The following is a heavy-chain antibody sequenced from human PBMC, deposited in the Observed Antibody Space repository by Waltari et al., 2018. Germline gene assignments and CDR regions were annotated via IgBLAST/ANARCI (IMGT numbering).Heavy chain of an antibody. J-gene: IGHJ5*02. CDR1: GGSFSGFS. Sequence: QVQLQQWGAELLRPSETLSLTCGVYGGSFSGFSWIWICQPPGKGLEWIGEIDHSGSTNSNPSLKSRVTISLDMSKNQFSLNLTSVTAADTAVYFCARAAGVLRFLEWNGGGNWFDPWGQGTLVIVSS. CDR3: ARAAGVLRFLEWNGGGNWFDP. CDR2: IDHSGST. V-gene: IGHV4-34*01. D-gene: IGHD3-3*01.